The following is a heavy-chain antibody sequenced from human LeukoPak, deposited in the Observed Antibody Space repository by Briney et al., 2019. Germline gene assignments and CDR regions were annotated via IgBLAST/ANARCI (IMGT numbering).Heavy chain of an antibody. D-gene: IGHD6-13*01. CDR1: GFTFSSYA. CDR2: ISYDGSNK. CDR3: ARDRQYSSSWLYFDY. J-gene: IGHJ4*02. V-gene: IGHV3-30-3*01. Sequence: GGSLRLSCAASGFTFSSYAMHWVRQAPGKGLEWVAVISYDGSNKYYADSVKGRFTISRDNSKNMLYLQMNSLRAEDTAVYYCARDRQYSSSWLYFDYWGQGTLVTVSS.